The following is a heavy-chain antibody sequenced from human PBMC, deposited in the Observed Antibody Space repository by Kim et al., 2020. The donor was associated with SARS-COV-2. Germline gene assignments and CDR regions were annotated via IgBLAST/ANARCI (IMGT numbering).Heavy chain of an antibody. Sequence: KGRFTISSDHAKNSLYLQMNSLRAEDTAVYYCARDLSAAMVFSSVWWFDPWGQGTLVTVSS. V-gene: IGHV3-11*04. CDR3: ARDLSAAMVFSSVWWFDP. J-gene: IGHJ5*02. D-gene: IGHD5-18*01.